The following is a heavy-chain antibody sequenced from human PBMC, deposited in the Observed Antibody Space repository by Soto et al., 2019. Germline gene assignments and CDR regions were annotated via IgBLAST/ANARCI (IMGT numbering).Heavy chain of an antibody. V-gene: IGHV3-30*18. Sequence: QVQLVESGGGVVQPGRSLRLSCAASGFTFSSYGMHWVRQAPGKGLEWVAVISYDGSNKYYADSVKGRFTISRDNSKNTLYLQMNSLRAEDTAVYYCAKKREYCGGDCYSEAWGQGTLVTVSS. J-gene: IGHJ5*02. CDR2: ISYDGSNK. CDR3: AKKREYCGGDCYSEA. D-gene: IGHD2-21*02. CDR1: GFTFSSYG.